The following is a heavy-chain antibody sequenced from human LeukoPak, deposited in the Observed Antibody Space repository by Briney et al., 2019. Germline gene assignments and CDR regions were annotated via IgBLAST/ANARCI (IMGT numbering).Heavy chain of an antibody. CDR1: GYTLTELS. CDR2: FDPEDGET. V-gene: IGHV1-24*01. Sequence: VASVKVSCKVSGYTLTELSMHWVRQAPGKGLEWMGGFDPEDGETIYAQKFQGRVTMTEDTSTDTAYMELSSLRSENTAVYYCATARIVVVPAAKLYNWFDPWGQGTLVTVSS. D-gene: IGHD2-2*01. CDR3: ATARIVVVPAAKLYNWFDP. J-gene: IGHJ5*02.